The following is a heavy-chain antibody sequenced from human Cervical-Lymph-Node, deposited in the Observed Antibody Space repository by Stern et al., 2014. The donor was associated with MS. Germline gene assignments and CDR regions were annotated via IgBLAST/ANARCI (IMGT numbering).Heavy chain of an antibody. CDR1: GYTFTSYG. V-gene: IGHV1-18*04. CDR2: IRAYNGNT. D-gene: IGHD2-15*01. J-gene: IGHJ6*02. Sequence: VQLEESGAEVKKPGASVKVSCKASGYTFTSYGISWVRQAPGKGLEWMGWIRAYNGNTNYAQKLPGRVTMTTDPSTSTAYMELRSLRSDDTAVYYCARGGDRRDYSDYYYYGMDVWGQGTTVTVSS. CDR3: ARGGDRRDYSDYYYYGMDV.